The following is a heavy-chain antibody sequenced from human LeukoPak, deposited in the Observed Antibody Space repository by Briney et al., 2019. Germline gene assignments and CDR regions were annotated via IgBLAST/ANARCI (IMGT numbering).Heavy chain of an antibody. D-gene: IGHD5-12*01. V-gene: IGHV4-59*08. CDR2: IYYSGST. CDR3: ARLKPVAILDF. J-gene: IGHJ4*02. CDR1: GGSISPYY. Sequence: SETLSLTCTVSGGSISPYYWSWIRQPPGKELEWIGSIYYSGSTSYNPSLKSRVAMTIDTSKNQFSLKLTSVTAADTAVYYCARLKPVAILDFWGQGTLVAVSP.